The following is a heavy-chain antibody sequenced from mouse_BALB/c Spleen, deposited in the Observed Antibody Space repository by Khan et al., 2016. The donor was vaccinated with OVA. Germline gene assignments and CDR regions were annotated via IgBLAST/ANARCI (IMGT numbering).Heavy chain of an antibody. Sequence: VQLQQSGAELAKPGASVKMSCKASGYTFTSYWIHWIKQRPGQGLEWIGYINPTTGNAYYNEKFKDKATLTADKSSSTAYMQLSSLTSEDSAVYYCARDRIDYWGQGTARTVSS. CDR1: GYTFTSYW. CDR2: INPTTGNA. CDR3: ARDRIDY. J-gene: IGHJ2*01. V-gene: IGHV1-7*01.